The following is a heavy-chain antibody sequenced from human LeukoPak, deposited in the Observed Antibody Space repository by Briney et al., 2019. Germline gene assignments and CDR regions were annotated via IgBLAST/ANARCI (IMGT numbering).Heavy chain of an antibody. CDR3: SRGSAYINYFHF. D-gene: IGHD3-16*01. CDR1: GFTFSSYG. CDR2: ISYDGSNK. Sequence: PGGSLILSCAASGFTFSSYGMHWVRQAPGKGLEWVAVISYDGSNKYYADSVKGRFTISRDNSKNTLYLQMNSLKTDDTAMYYCSRGSAYINYFHFWGQGTLVTVSS. V-gene: IGHV3-30*03. J-gene: IGHJ4*02.